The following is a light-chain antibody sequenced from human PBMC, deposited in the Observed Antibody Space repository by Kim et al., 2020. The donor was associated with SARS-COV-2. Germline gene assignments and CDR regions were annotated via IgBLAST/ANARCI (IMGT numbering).Light chain of an antibody. Sequence: EIVLTQSPATLSVSPGETATLSCRASQSVSSKLAWYQQKPGQPPRLLLYGASTRATGIPARFIGSGSGTEFTLTISSLQSEDFAVYYCQEYGNWPPRTFGQGTKVGIK. V-gene: IGKV3-15*01. CDR2: GAS. J-gene: IGKJ1*01. CDR1: QSVSSK. CDR3: QEYGNWPPRT.